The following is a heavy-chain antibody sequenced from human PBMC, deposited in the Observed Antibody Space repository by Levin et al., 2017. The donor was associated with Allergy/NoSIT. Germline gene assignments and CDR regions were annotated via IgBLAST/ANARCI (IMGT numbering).Heavy chain of an antibody. J-gene: IGHJ2*01. V-gene: IGHV3-23*01. CDR1: GFTFSAYA. Sequence: GGSLRLSCAASGFTFSAYAMSWVRQAPGKGLEWVSAISGSGGSTYYADSVKGRFTISRDNSKNTLYLQMNSLRAEDTAVYYCAREQWLSSYWYFDLWGRGTLVTVSS. CDR2: ISGSGGST. CDR3: AREQWLSSYWYFDL. D-gene: IGHD6-19*01.